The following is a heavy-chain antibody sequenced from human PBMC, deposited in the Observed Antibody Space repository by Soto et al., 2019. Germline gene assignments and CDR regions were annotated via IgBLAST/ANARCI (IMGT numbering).Heavy chain of an antibody. D-gene: IGHD2-8*02. CDR1: GASITGSSY. V-gene: IGHV4-4*07. Sequence: QVQLQESGPGLMKPSETLSLTCTVSGASITGSSYWSWIRQPAGKGLEWIGRFSLSGTTNYNPSLRSRVTMSADVSKNQFSLRRTSVPAADTALYYCARGMTPPGAPAWYYFDSWGQGTLVTVSS. J-gene: IGHJ4*02. CDR2: FSLSGTT. CDR3: ARGMTPPGAPAWYYFDS.